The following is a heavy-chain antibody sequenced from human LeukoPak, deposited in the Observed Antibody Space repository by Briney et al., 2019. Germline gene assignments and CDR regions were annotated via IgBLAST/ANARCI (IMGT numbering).Heavy chain of an antibody. CDR3: ARAGYYYGSGIRMPFFDY. V-gene: IGHV4-59*01. CDR1: GGSISSYY. CDR2: IYHSGST. Sequence: PSETLSLTCTVSGGSISSYYWSWIRQPPGEGLEWIGFIYHSGSTNYNPSLKSRLTISVDTSNNHFSLKLSSVTAADTAVYYCARAGYYYGSGIRMPFFDYWGQGTLVTVSS. D-gene: IGHD3-10*01. J-gene: IGHJ4*02.